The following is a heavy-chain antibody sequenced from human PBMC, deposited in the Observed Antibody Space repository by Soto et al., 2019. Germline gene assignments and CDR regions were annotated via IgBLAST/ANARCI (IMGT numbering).Heavy chain of an antibody. CDR1: GGSFSGYY. Sequence: QVQLQQWGAGLLKPSETLSLTCAVYGGSFSGYYWSWIRQPPGKGLEWIGEINHSGRTNYNPSLKSRVTISVDTSKNQFSLKLSSVTAADTAVYYCARGGQYYYYYGMDVWGQGTTVTVSS. CDR2: INHSGRT. CDR3: ARGGQYYYYYGMDV. V-gene: IGHV4-34*01. J-gene: IGHJ6*02.